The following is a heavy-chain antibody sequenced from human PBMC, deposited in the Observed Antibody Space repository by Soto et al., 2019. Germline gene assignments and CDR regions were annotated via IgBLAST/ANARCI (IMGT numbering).Heavy chain of an antibody. D-gene: IGHD2-21*02. V-gene: IGHV4-39*01. CDR1: GGSISSSSYY. Sequence: QLQLQESGPGLVKPSETLSLTCTVSGGSISSSSYYWGWIRQPPGKGLEWIGSIYYSGSTYYNPSLKSRVTISVDTSKNQFSRKLSSVTAADTAVYYCARGAYCGGDCYLTPFDYWGQGTLVTVSS. J-gene: IGHJ4*02. CDR2: IYYSGST. CDR3: ARGAYCGGDCYLTPFDY.